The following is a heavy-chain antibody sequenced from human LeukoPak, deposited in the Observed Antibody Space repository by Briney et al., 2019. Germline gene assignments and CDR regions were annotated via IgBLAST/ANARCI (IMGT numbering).Heavy chain of an antibody. CDR2: MFYTGRI. V-gene: IGHV4-39*01. D-gene: IGHD5-12*01. Sequence: PSETLSLTCTVSGASISTTPYYWGWIRQPPGKGLEWIGSMFYTGRIYSNSSLKSRVTISVDTSKNQFSLRLSSVTAADTAVYYCARRFQATITDWFDPWGQGTLVTVSS. CDR3: ARRFQATITDWFDP. J-gene: IGHJ5*02. CDR1: GASISTTPYY.